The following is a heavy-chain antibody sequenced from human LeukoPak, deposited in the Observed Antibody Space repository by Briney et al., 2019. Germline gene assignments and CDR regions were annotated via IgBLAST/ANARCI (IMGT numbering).Heavy chain of an antibody. V-gene: IGHV3-53*01. CDR1: GFTVSTSY. CDR3: ARGYRSGGSCYPVWLDP. Sequence: GGSLRLSCAASGFTVSTSYMCWVRLAPGKGLEWVSVIYTGGSTYYADSVKGRFTISRDNSKNTLYLQMNSLRAEDTAAYYCARGYRSGGSCYPVWLDPWGQGTLVTVSS. CDR2: IYTGGST. D-gene: IGHD2-15*01. J-gene: IGHJ5*02.